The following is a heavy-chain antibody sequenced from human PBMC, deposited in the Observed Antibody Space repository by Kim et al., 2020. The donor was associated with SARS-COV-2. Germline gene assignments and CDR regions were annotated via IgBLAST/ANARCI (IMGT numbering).Heavy chain of an antibody. Sequence: GSSIKYAESVNGRLTIPRDSAKKSLSLQMNSLTPEDTAVYYCVREPANWGQGTLVTVSS. CDR3: VREPAN. V-gene: IGHV3-11*01. CDR2: GSSI. J-gene: IGHJ4*02.